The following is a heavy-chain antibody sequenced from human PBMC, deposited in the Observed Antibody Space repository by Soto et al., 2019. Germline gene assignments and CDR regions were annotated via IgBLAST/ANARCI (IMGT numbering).Heavy chain of an antibody. CDR3: TRVGVGYSLGSGFTP. CDR1: GVTLTGYA. J-gene: IGHJ5*02. V-gene: IGHV3-30-3*01. D-gene: IGHD5-18*01. Sequence: QVHLMESGGAVVQPGGSLRLSCLASGVTLTGYAMHWVRHAPGKGLEWVASVSHDGTERYAASVRGRFTISRDIFKSTVFLQMGSLSGEDTAVYYCTRVGVGYSLGSGFTPWGQGTLVTVSS. CDR2: VSHDGTER.